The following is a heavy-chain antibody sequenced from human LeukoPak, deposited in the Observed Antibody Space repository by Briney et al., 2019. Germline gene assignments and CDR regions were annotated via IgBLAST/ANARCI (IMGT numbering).Heavy chain of an antibody. CDR3: VRDPSYGSSWYYYMDV. V-gene: IGHV3-23*01. CDR2: ISGSGGST. CDR1: GLTFSSYA. J-gene: IGHJ6*03. Sequence: PGGSLRLSCAASGLTFSSYAMSWVRQAPGKGLEWVSAISGSGGSTYYADSVKGRFTISRDNSKNSLYLQMDSLRVEDTAVYYCVRDPSYGSSWYYYMDVWGKGTTATVSS. D-gene: IGHD6-13*01.